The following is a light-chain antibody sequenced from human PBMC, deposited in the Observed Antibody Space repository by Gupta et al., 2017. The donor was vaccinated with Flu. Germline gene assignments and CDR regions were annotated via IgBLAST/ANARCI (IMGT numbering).Light chain of an antibody. J-gene: IGLJ2*01. CDR2: HDA. CDR3: QAWDSGVVV. V-gene: IGLV3-1*01. Sequence: AGQPPILILYHDANLPSGIPDRFSGSNSGNTATLTVSETQVVDEADYYCQAWDSGVVVFGGGTKLTVL.